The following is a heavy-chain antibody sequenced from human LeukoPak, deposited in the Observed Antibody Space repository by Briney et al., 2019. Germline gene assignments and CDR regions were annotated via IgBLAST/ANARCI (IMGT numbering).Heavy chain of an antibody. J-gene: IGHJ5*02. CDR1: GCTLIGYY. CDR2: MNPNGGGT. Sequence: ASVNVSFMASGCTLIGYYMHGVRQARGRGRDGVGWMNPNGGGTKYAQKFEGRFTMTRDTSISTAYIELSRMRSDDTAMYYCARDTLGLGELSLYDQWGQGTLVTVFS. CDR3: ARDTLGLGELSLYDQ. D-gene: IGHD3-16*02. V-gene: IGHV1-2*02.